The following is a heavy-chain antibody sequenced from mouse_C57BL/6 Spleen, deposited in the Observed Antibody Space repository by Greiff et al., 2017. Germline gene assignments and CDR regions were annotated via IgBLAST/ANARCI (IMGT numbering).Heavy chain of an antibody. D-gene: IGHD1-1*01. CDR2: ISYSGST. CDR3: AREHYGHYFDY. Sequence: EVQLQESGPGMVKPSQSLSLTCTVTGYSITSGYDWHWIRHFPGNKLEWMGYISYSGSTNYNPSLKSRISITHDTSKNHFFLKLNSVTTEDTATYYCAREHYGHYFDYWGQGTTLTVSS. J-gene: IGHJ2*01. V-gene: IGHV3-1*01. CDR1: GYSITSGYD.